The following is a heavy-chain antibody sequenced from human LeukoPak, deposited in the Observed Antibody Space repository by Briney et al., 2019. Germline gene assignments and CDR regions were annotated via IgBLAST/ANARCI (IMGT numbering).Heavy chain of an antibody. CDR3: ARDSSSSDILTGVLTDY. CDR2: INTNTGNP. D-gene: IGHD3-9*01. Sequence: ASVKVSCKASGYTLTSYAMNWVRQAPGQGLEWMGWINTNTGNPTYAQGFTGRFVFSLDTSVSTAYLQISSLKAEDTAVYYCARDSSSSDILTGVLTDYWGQGTLVTVSS. J-gene: IGHJ4*02. CDR1: GYTLTSYA. V-gene: IGHV7-4-1*02.